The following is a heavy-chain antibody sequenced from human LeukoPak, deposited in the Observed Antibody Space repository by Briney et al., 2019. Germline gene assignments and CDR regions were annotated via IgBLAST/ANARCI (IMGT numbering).Heavy chain of an antibody. D-gene: IGHD3-10*01. CDR3: ARGDMVRGDLDY. J-gene: IGHJ4*02. CDR2: ISAYNGTT. Sequence: ASVKVSCKASGYTFTSYGISWVRQAPGQGLEWMGWISAYNGTTNHAQKLQGRVTMTTDTSTSTAYMELRSLRSDDTAVYYCARGDMVRGDLDYWGQGTLVTVSS. CDR1: GYTFTSYG. V-gene: IGHV1-18*01.